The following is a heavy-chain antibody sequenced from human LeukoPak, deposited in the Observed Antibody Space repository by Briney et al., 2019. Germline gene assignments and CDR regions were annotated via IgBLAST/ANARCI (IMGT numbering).Heavy chain of an antibody. CDR3: AKPSHDGDYPAVFDY. CDR1: GFTFSSNA. Sequence: GGSLRLSRAASGFTFSSNAMSWVRQAPGKGLEWVSAISGSGGSTYYADSVKGRFTISRDNSKNTLYLQMNSLRAEDTAVYYCAKPSHDGDYPAVFDYWGQGTLVTVSS. CDR2: ISGSGGST. V-gene: IGHV3-23*01. J-gene: IGHJ4*02. D-gene: IGHD4-17*01.